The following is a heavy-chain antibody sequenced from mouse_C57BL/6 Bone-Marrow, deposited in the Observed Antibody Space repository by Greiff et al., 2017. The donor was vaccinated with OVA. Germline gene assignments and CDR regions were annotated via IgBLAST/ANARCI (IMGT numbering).Heavy chain of an antibody. CDR2: IRNKANGYTT. Sequence: EVMLVESGGGLVQPGGSLSLSCAASGFTFTDYYMSWVRQPPGKALEWLGFIRNKANGYTTEYSASVKGRFTISRDNSQSILYLQMNALRAEDSATYYCARSLNWDPLPLFAYWGQGTLVTVSA. CDR3: ARSLNWDPLPLFAY. J-gene: IGHJ3*01. D-gene: IGHD4-1*01. V-gene: IGHV7-3*01. CDR1: GFTFTDYY.